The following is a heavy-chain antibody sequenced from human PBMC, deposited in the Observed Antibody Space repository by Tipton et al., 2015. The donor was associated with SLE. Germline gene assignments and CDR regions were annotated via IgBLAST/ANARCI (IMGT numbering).Heavy chain of an antibody. CDR1: GFTFSSYS. CDR2: ISSSSSYI. J-gene: IGHJ3*02. CDR3: RGSIVIAGGDAFDI. Sequence: SLRLSCAASGFTFSSYSMNWVRQAPGKGLEWVSSISSSSSYIYYADSVKGRFTISRDNAKNSLYLQMNSLRAEDTAVYYCRGSIVIAGGDAFDIWGQGTMVTVSS. D-gene: IGHD3-16*02. V-gene: IGHV3-21*01.